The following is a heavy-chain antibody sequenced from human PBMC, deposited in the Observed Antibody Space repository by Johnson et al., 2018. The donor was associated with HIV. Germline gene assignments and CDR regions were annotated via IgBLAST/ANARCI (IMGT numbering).Heavy chain of an antibody. D-gene: IGHD6-13*01. V-gene: IGHV3-66*01. Sequence: VQLVESGGGVVRPGGSLRLSCAASGFTVSNYYMTWVRQSPGKGLEWVSVIYSGGSTYYADSVKGRFTISRDNSKNTLYLQMNSLRAEDTAVYFCARAASQQQLKVPFDIWGQGTMVTVSS. CDR1: GFTVSNYY. CDR2: IYSGGST. CDR3: ARAASQQQLKVPFDI. J-gene: IGHJ3*02.